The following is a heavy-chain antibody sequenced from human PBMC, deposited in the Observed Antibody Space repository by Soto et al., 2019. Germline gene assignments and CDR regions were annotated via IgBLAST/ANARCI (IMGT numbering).Heavy chain of an antibody. CDR3: ARGFSYGSTYYYYYGMDV. CDR1: GGTFSSYA. D-gene: IGHD5-18*01. V-gene: IGHV1-69*12. J-gene: IGHJ6*02. Sequence: QVQLVQSGAEVKKPGSSVKVSCKASGGTFSSYAVSWVRQAPGQGLEWMGGIIPVFGTANHAQKFQGRVTITADEYTSTAYMELSRLRSEDTAVYYCARGFSYGSTYYYYYGMDVWGQGTTVTVSS. CDR2: IIPVFGTA.